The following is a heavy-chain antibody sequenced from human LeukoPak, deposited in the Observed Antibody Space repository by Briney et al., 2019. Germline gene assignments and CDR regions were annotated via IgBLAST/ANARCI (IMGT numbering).Heavy chain of an antibody. V-gene: IGHV3-30*02. CDR1: EFTFSSYG. J-gene: IGHJ1*01. CDR3: ARDLGIGIAVAGEGYFQH. Sequence: GGSLRLSFAASEFTFSSYGMHWVRQAPGKGLEWVAFIRYDGSNEFYADSVKGRFTISRDNSKNTLYLHMNSLRAEDTAVYYCARDLGIGIAVAGEGYFQHWGQDTLVTVSS. D-gene: IGHD6-19*01. CDR2: IRYDGSNE.